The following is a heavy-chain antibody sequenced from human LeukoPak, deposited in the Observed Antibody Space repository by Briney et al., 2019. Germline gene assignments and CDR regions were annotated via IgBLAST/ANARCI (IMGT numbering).Heavy chain of an antibody. CDR1: GYTFTGYY. D-gene: IGHD5-18*01. J-gene: IGHJ4*02. V-gene: IGHV1-2*02. CDR3: AKGGYSYGVTPGY. Sequence: ASVKVSCKASGYTFTGYYMHWVRQAPGQGLEWMGWINPNSGGTNYAQKFQGRVTMTRDTSISTAYMELSRLRSDDTAVYHCAKGGYSYGVTPGYWGQGTLVTVSS. CDR2: INPNSGGT.